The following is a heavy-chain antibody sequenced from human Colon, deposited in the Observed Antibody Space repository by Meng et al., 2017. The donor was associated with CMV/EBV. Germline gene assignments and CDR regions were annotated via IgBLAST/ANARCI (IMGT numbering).Heavy chain of an antibody. J-gene: IGHJ4*02. V-gene: IGHV3-23*01. CDR3: AKGTGGSYPNSRVVDY. CDR1: GFTFSSDA. D-gene: IGHD1-26*01. Sequence: GFTFSSDAMGWVRQGPGPGMEWVSVITDSGGDTYYAASGTGRFTISRDNSKNTLYLQMNSLRAADTDIYDCAKGTGGSYPNSRVVDYWGQGTLVTVSS. CDR2: ITDSGGDT.